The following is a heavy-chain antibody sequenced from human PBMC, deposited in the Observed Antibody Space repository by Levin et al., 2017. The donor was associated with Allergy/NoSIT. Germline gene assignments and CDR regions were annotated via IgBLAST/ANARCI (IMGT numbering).Heavy chain of an antibody. D-gene: IGHD3-3*01. CDR1: GGTFSSYA. CDR3: ARRISGGYDFWSGYFDY. CDR2: IIPTLGIT. J-gene: IGHJ4*02. V-gene: IGHV1-69*04. Sequence: SVKVSCKASGGTFSSYAVSWLRQAPGQGPEWMGRIIPTLGITNYAQRFQGRVTITADKSTSTTIAYMELSGLRSDDTAVYYCARRISGGYDFWSGYFDYWGQGTLVTVSS.